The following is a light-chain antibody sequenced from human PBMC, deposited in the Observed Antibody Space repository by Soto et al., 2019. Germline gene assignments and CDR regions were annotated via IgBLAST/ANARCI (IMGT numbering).Light chain of an antibody. J-gene: IGLJ2*01. Sequence: QSALTQPASVSGSPGQSITIPCTGTSSDVGGYNYVSWYQQHPGKAPKLMIYDVSNRPSGVSNRFSGSKSGNTASLTISGLQAEDEADYYCSSYTSSSTLGVVFGGGTKVTVL. V-gene: IGLV2-14*01. CDR3: SSYTSSSTLGVV. CDR2: DVS. CDR1: SSDVGGYNY.